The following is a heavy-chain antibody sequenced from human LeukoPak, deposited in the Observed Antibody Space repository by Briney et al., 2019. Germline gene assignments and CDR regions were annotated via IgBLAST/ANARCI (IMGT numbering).Heavy chain of an antibody. V-gene: IGHV1-69*04. CDR1: GGTFSSYA. CDR3: ARDLIVGATTGGYYYYYMDV. D-gene: IGHD1-26*01. Sequence: ASVKVSCKASGGTFSSYAISWGRQAPGQGLEWMGRIIPILGIANYAQKFQGRVTITADESTSTAYMELSSLRSEDTAVYYCARDLIVGATTGGYYYYYMDVWGKGTTVTISS. CDR2: IIPILGIA. J-gene: IGHJ6*03.